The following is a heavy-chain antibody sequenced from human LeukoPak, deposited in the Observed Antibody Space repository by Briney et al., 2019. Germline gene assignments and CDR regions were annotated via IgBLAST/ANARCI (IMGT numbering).Heavy chain of an antibody. CDR2: IRYDGSNK. CDR1: GFTFSNAW. Sequence: PGGSLRLSCAASGFTFSNAWMSWVRQAPGKGLEWVAFIRYDGSNKYYADSVKGRFTISRDNSKNTLYLQTNSLRAEDTAVYYCAKGGNNWNYGYDFGYWGQGTLVTVSS. D-gene: IGHD1-7*01. V-gene: IGHV3-30*02. J-gene: IGHJ4*02. CDR3: AKGGNNWNYGYDFGY.